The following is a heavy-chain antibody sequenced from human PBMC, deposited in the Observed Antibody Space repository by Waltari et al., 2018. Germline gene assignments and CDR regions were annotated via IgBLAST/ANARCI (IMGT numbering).Heavy chain of an antibody. J-gene: IGHJ4*02. CDR3: AKDLTLRRDTAMVYDY. D-gene: IGHD5-18*01. CDR2: ISGSGGRT. CDR1: GFTFSSYA. Sequence: EVQLLESGGGLVQPGGSLRLSCAASGFTFSSYAMSWVRQAPGKGVGWVSAISGSGGRTYYAASGKGRFTISSDNAKNTLYLQMNSLRAEDTAVYYCAKDLTLRRDTAMVYDYWGQGTLVTVSS. V-gene: IGHV3-23*01.